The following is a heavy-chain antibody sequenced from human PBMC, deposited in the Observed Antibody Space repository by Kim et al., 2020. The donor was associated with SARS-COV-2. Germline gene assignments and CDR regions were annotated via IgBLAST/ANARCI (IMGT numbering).Heavy chain of an antibody. J-gene: IGHJ6*02. V-gene: IGHV3-11*06. CDR3: EREDWKDYYFGLDV. Sequence: YAESVRGRITITRDNDKNSLYLQMLSLKVEDTATYYCEREDWKDYYFGLDVWGQGTTVTVSS. D-gene: IGHD1-1*01.